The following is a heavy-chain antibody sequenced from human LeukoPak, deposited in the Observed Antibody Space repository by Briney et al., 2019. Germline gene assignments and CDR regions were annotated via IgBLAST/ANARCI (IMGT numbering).Heavy chain of an antibody. CDR1: GFTISTYG. CDR2: IKQDGNEK. J-gene: IGHJ4*02. V-gene: IGHV3-7*01. D-gene: IGHD6-6*01. Sequence: GGSLRLSCAASGFTISTYGMNWVRQAPRKGLEWVANIKQDGNEKYYVDSVKGRFTISRDNAKNSLSLQMNSLRAEDTALYYCARASPYFDYWGQGTLVTVSS. CDR3: ARASPYFDY.